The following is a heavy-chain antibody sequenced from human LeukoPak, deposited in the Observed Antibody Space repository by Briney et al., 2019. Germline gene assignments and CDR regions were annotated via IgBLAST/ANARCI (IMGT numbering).Heavy chain of an antibody. D-gene: IGHD3-10*01. CDR2: INPNSGGT. V-gene: IGHV1-2*02. CDR1: GYTFTGYY. CDR3: ARQYYYGSGSRKNWFDP. J-gene: IGHJ5*02. Sequence: ASVKVSCKASGYTFTGYYMHWVRQAPGQGLEWMGWINPNSGGTNYAQKFQGRVTMTRDTSISTAYMELSRLRSDDTAVYYCARQYYYGSGSRKNWFDPWGQGTLVTVSS.